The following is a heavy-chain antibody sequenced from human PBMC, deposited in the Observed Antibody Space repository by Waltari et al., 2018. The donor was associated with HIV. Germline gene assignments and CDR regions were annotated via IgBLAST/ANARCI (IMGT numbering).Heavy chain of an antibody. V-gene: IGHV3-74*01. D-gene: IGHD3-3*01. CDR2: INIDGRTI. J-gene: IGHJ4*02. CDR3: SRDTFGEYDF. CDR1: GLTITNYW. Sequence: EVQLVQSGGGLITPGGSLGLPCPASGLTITNYWMHWLRQSPGKGRVWVSRINIDGRTIGYADSVKGRFTISRDSAKNTLSLQMNSLREEDTAVYYCSRDTFGEYDFWGQGALVTVSS.